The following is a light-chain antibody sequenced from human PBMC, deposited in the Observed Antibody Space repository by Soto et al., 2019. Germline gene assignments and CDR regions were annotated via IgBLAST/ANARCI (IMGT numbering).Light chain of an antibody. J-gene: IGLJ3*02. CDR2: EVS. Sequence: QSVLTQPASVSGSPGQSITISCTGTSSDVGGYNYVSWYQQHPGKAPKLMIYEVSNRPSGVSNRFSGSKSGNTASLTISGLQAEDEADYYCSSYTRSSTWLFGGGTKLTV. CDR3: SSYTRSSTWL. CDR1: SSDVGGYNY. V-gene: IGLV2-14*01.